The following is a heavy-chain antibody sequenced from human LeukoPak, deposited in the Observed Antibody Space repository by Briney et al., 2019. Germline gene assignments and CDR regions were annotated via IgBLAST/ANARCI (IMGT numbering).Heavy chain of an antibody. CDR1: GYTFTSYD. CDR3: AREQYYDSSDAFDI. D-gene: IGHD3-22*01. Sequence: ASVKVSCKASGYTFTSYDINWVRQATGQGLEWMGWMNPNSGNAGYAQKFQGRVTMTRNTSISTAYMELSSLRSEDTAVYYCAREQYYDSSDAFDIWGQGTMVTVSS. J-gene: IGHJ3*02. CDR2: MNPNSGNA. V-gene: IGHV1-8*01.